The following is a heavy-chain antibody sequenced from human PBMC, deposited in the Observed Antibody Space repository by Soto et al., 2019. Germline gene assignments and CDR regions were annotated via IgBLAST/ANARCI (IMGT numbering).Heavy chain of an antibody. CDR3: AKDSYYDFWSGYYWATGYFDY. Sequence: PGGSLRLSCAASGFTFSSYAMSWVRQAPGKGLEWVSAISGSGGSTYYADSVKGRFTISRDNSKNTLYLQMNSLRAEDTAVYYCAKDSYYDFWSGYYWATGYFDYWGQGTLVTVSS. J-gene: IGHJ4*02. D-gene: IGHD3-3*01. CDR1: GFTFSSYA. CDR2: ISGSGGST. V-gene: IGHV3-23*01.